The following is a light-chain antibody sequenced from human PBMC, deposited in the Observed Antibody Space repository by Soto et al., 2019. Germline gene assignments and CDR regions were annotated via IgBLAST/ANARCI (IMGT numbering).Light chain of an antibody. CDR3: QQYNSYST. Sequence: DIQMTQSPSTLSASVGDRVTITCRASQGISSWLAWYQQKPGKAPKLLIYKASSLESGVPSRFSGSGSGTEFTLTINSLQPDDFATYYCQQYNSYSTFGQGTKVDIK. J-gene: IGKJ1*01. CDR1: QGISSW. V-gene: IGKV1-5*03. CDR2: KAS.